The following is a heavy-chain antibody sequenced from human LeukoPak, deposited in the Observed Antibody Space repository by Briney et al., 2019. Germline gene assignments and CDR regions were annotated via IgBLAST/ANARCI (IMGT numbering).Heavy chain of an antibody. Sequence: PGGSLRLSCAASGFTFSSYGMHWVRQAPGKGLEWVAVIWYDGSNKYYADSVKGRFTISRDNSKNTLYLQMNSLRAGDTAVYYCAKDRLFSRYYYDSSGYYAVDYWGQGTLVTVSS. CDR2: IWYDGSNK. CDR3: AKDRLFSRYYYDSSGYYAVDY. CDR1: GFTFSSYG. D-gene: IGHD3-22*01. V-gene: IGHV3-33*06. J-gene: IGHJ4*02.